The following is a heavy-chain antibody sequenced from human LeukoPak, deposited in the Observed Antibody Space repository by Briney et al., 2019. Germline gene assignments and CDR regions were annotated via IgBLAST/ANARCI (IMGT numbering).Heavy chain of an antibody. CDR2: ISHSGGST. D-gene: IGHD6-13*01. V-gene: IGHV3-23*01. CDR1: GFTFSSYA. CDR3: AKQASSHLEAYFDY. Sequence: GGSLRLSCAASGFTFSSYAMSWVRQAPGKGLEWVSAISHSGGSTYYADSVKGRFTVSRDNSKNTLYLQMNSLRAEDTAVYYCAKQASSHLEAYFDYWGQGTLVTVS. J-gene: IGHJ4*02.